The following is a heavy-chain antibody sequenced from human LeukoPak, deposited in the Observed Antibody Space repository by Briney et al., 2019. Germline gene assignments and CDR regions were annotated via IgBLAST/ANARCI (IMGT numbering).Heavy chain of an antibody. Sequence: SETLSLTCAVYGGSFSGYYWSWIRQPPGKGLEWIGEINHSGSTNYNPSLKSRVTISVDTSKNQFSLKLSSVTAADTAVYYCARGRGYGPCFDYWGQGTLVTVSS. CDR2: INHSGST. V-gene: IGHV4-34*01. D-gene: IGHD5-18*01. CDR3: ARGRGYGPCFDY. J-gene: IGHJ4*02. CDR1: GGSFSGYY.